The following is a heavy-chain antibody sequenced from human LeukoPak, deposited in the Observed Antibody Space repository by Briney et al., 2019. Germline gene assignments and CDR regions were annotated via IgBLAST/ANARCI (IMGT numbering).Heavy chain of an antibody. Sequence: SETLSLTCTVSGGSISSYYWSWIRQPPGKGLEWIGYIYYSGGTNYNPSLKSRVTISVDTSKNQFSLKLSSVTAADTAVYYCARERDYGDYGYYYYGMDVWGQGTTVTVSS. CDR3: ARERDYGDYGYYYYGMDV. CDR2: IYYSGGT. V-gene: IGHV4-59*01. D-gene: IGHD4-17*01. CDR1: GGSISSYY. J-gene: IGHJ6*02.